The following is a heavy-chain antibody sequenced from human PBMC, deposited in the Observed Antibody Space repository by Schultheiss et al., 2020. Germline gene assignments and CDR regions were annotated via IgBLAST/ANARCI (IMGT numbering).Heavy chain of an antibody. CDR2: ISYDGSNK. Sequence: GGSLRLSCAASGFIFSSYGMHWVRQAPGKGLEWVAVISYDGSNKYYADSVKGRFTISRDNSKNTLYLQMNSLRAEDTAVYYCAREDYDFWSGFVNYYYYGMDVWGKGTTVTVSS. D-gene: IGHD3-3*01. CDR3: AREDYDFWSGFVNYYYYGMDV. J-gene: IGHJ6*04. V-gene: IGHV3-30*03. CDR1: GFIFSSYG.